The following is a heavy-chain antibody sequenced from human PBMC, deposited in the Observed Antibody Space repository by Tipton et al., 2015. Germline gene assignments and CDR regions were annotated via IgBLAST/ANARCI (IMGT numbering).Heavy chain of an antibody. CDR1: GFTFDDYA. CDR3: ARDLTVPATALDY. J-gene: IGHJ4*02. Sequence: SLRLSCAASGFTFDDYAMHWVRQAPGKGLEWVSGISWNSGSIGYADSVKGRFTISRDNAKNSLYLQMNSLRAEDTAVYYCARDLTVPATALDYWGQGTLVTVSS. V-gene: IGHV3-9*01. D-gene: IGHD2-2*01. CDR2: ISWNSGSI.